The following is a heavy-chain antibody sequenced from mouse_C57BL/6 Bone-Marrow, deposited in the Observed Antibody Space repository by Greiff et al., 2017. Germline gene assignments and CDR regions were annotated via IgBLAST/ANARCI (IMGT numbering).Heavy chain of an antibody. CDR1: GYAFSSSW. J-gene: IGHJ1*03. CDR2: IYPGDGDT. CDR3: ARRGYYYGSTWYFDV. D-gene: IGHD1-1*01. V-gene: IGHV1-82*01. Sequence: VKLMESGPELVKPGASVKISCKASGYAFSSSWMNWVKQRPGKGLEWIGRIYPGDGDTNYNGKFKGKATLTADKSSSTAYMQLSSLTSEDSAVYFCARRGYYYGSTWYFDVWGTGTTVTVSS.